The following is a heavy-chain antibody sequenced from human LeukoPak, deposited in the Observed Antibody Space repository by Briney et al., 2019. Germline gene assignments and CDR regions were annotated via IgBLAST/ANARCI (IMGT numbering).Heavy chain of an antibody. J-gene: IGHJ4*02. CDR2: ISWGGGST. D-gene: IGHD5-24*01. CDR1: GFTFSSYA. V-gene: IGHV3-43*01. CDR3: AKGRDGYNIIDY. Sequence: WGTLRLTCAASGFTFSSYAMSWVRQAPGKGLEWVSLISWGGGSTYYADSVKGRFTISRDNSKHSLYMQMTSLRTEDTALYYCAKGRDGYNIIDYWGQGTLVTVSS.